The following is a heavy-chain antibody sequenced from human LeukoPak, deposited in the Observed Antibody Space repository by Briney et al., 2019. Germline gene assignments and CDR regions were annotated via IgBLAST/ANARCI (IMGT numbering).Heavy chain of an antibody. V-gene: IGHV4-39*07. D-gene: IGHD3-22*01. CDR3: ARGPQYYYDSSGRFDY. Sequence: PSETLSLTCTVSGGSISSGNYYWGWIRQPPGKGLEWIGSIYSSGNTYYNPSLKSRVTISVDTSKNQFSLNLHSVTAADTAVYYCARGPQYYYDSSGRFDYWGQGTLVTVSS. CDR2: IYSSGNT. CDR1: GGSISSGNYY. J-gene: IGHJ4*02.